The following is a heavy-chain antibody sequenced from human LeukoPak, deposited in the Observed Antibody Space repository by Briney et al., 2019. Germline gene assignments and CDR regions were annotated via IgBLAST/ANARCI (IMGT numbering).Heavy chain of an antibody. D-gene: IGHD2-15*01. V-gene: IGHV3-21*01. CDR3: ARALGYCSGGSCHGYAFDI. J-gene: IGHJ3*02. Sequence: GGSPRLSCAASGFTFSSYSMNWVRQAPGKGLEWVSSISSSSSYIYYADSVKGRFTISRDNAKNSLYLQMNSLRAGDTAVYYCARALGYCSGGSCHGYAFDIWGQGTMVTVSS. CDR2: ISSSSSYI. CDR1: GFTFSSYS.